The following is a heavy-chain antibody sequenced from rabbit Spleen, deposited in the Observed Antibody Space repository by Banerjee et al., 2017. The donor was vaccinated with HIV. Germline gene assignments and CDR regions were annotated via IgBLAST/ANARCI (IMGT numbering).Heavy chain of an antibody. D-gene: IGHD8-1*01. CDR3: ARDTGSSFSTYGMDL. Sequence: EESGGDLVKPGASLTLTCKASGFDFSSNGMCWVRQAPGKRPEWIVCIDSSGNTYYASWLNGRFSVSRSTSLNTVTLQMTSLTVADTATYFCARDTGSSFSTYGMDLWGQGTLVTVS. CDR2: IDSSGNT. J-gene: IGHJ6*01. V-gene: IGHV1S47*01. CDR1: GFDFSSNG.